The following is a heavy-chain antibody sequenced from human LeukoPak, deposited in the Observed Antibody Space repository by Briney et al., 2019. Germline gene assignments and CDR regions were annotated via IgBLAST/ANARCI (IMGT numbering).Heavy chain of an antibody. Sequence: PGGSLRLSCAASGFTFDDYGMSWVRQAPGKGLEWVSGINWNGGSTGYADSVKGRFTISRDNAKNSLYLQMNSLRAEDTALYYCAREYYDSSGYYYPFDYWGQGTLVTVSS. CDR1: GFTFDDYG. V-gene: IGHV3-20*04. D-gene: IGHD3-22*01. J-gene: IGHJ4*02. CDR3: AREYYDSSGYYYPFDY. CDR2: INWNGGST.